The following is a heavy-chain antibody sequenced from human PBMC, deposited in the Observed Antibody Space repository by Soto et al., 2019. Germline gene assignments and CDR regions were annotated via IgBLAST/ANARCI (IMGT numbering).Heavy chain of an antibody. CDR2: IIPIFGAA. CDR3: ARSGYGSGPKPVKYFYGVDV. D-gene: IGHD3-10*01. CDR1: GGAFNSYA. J-gene: IGHJ6*02. V-gene: IGHV1-69*01. Sequence: QAQLVQSGAEVRKPGSSVKVSCMASGGAFNSYAFSWVRQAPGQGLEWVGGIIPIFGAATYAQKFQARVTITADESTSTAYMEVTSLRSEDTAGYVCARSGYGSGPKPVKYFYGVDVWGQGTTVIVSS.